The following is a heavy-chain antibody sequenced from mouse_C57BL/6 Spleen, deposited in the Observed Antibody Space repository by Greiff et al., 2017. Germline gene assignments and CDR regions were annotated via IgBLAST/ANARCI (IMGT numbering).Heavy chain of an antibody. CDR3: GRSYDGYYAMDY. CDR1: GYTFTSYW. CDR2: INPSSGYT. V-gene: IGHV1-7*01. J-gene: IGHJ4*01. Sequence: QVQLQQSGAELAKPGASVKLSCKASGYTFTSYWMHWVKQRPGQGLEWIGYINPSSGYTKYNQKFKDKATLTADKTSSTAYMQLSSLKYEASEVYYCGRSYDGYYAMDYWGQGTSVTVSS. D-gene: IGHD2-10*01.